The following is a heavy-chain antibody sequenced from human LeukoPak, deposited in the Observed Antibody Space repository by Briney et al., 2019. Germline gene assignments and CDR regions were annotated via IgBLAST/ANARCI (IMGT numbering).Heavy chain of an antibody. J-gene: IGHJ6*03. Sequence: SETLSLTCTVSGYSISSGYYWGWIRQPPGKGLEWIGSIYHSGSTFYNPSLKSRDTISVDTSKNQFSLNLSSVTAADTAVYYCARDVGYCTNGVCYTRPYYFMDVWGKGTTVTVSS. CDR1: GYSISSGYY. D-gene: IGHD2-8*01. CDR2: IYHSGST. V-gene: IGHV4-38-2*02. CDR3: ARDVGYCTNGVCYTRPYYFMDV.